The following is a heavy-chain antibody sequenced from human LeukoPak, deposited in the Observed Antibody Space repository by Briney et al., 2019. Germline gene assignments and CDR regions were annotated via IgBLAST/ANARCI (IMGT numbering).Heavy chain of an antibody. V-gene: IGHV3-74*01. D-gene: IGHD3-3*01. Sequence: GGSLRLSCAVSGFTFSSYWMHWVRQAPGKGLVWVSRINTDGSSTSYADSVKGRFTISRDNAKNTLYLQMNSLRAEDTAVYYCAREAVDFWSGRGAFDIWGQGTMVTVSS. CDR2: INTDGSST. CDR1: GFTFSSYW. CDR3: AREAVDFWSGRGAFDI. J-gene: IGHJ3*02.